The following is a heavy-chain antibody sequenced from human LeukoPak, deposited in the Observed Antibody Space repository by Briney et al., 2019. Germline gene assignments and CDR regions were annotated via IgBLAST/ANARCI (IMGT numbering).Heavy chain of an antibody. Sequence: GGSLRLSCEASGFTFQSFDMTWIRQAPGKGLEWVSLITGSGSHTFYAASVRGRFTVSRDNPKNTMFLQMNALRDEDTATYYCARRKFFRMGKKKEPNWFDSWGQGTLVTVSS. D-gene: IGHD1-14*01. V-gene: IGHV3-23*01. CDR2: ITGSGSHT. CDR3: ARRKFFRMGKKKEPNWFDS. CDR1: GFTFQSFD. J-gene: IGHJ5*01.